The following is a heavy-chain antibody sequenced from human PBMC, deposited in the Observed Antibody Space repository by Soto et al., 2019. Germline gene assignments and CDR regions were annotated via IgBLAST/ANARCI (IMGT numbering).Heavy chain of an antibody. CDR1: GYTFTSYG. V-gene: IGHV1-69*04. Sequence: VASVKVSCKASGYTFTSYGISWVRQAPGQRLEWMGRIIPILGIANYAQKFQGRVTITADKSTSTAYMELSSLRSEDTAVYYCARGGDYYDSSGYYYGAFAIWGQGIMVTVSS. D-gene: IGHD3-22*01. J-gene: IGHJ3*02. CDR2: IIPILGIA. CDR3: ARGGDYYDSSGYYYGAFAI.